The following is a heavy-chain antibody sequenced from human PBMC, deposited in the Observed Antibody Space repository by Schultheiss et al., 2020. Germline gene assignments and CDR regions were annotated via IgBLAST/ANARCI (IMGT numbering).Heavy chain of an antibody. J-gene: IGHJ6*02. V-gene: IGHV3-30*03. Sequence: GESLKISCAASGFTFSSYGMHWVRQAPGKGLEWVAVISYDGSNKYYADSVKGRFTISRDNSKNTLYLQMNSLRAEDTAVYYCAASYSPYYYGMDVWGQGTTVTVSS. CDR3: AASYSPYYYGMDV. D-gene: IGHD4-11*01. CDR2: ISYDGSNK. CDR1: GFTFSSYG.